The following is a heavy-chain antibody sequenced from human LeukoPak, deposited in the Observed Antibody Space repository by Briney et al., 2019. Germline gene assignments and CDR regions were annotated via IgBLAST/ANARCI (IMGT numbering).Heavy chain of an antibody. J-gene: IGHJ6*04. Sequence: AWGVLRLSCAASGFTFSSYEMNWVRQAPGKGLEWVSYISSSGSTIYYADSVKGRFTISRDNAKNSLYLQMNSLRAEDTAVYYCAELGITMIGGVWGKGTTVTISS. CDR1: GFTFSSYE. D-gene: IGHD3-10*02. V-gene: IGHV3-48*03. CDR3: AELGITMIGGV. CDR2: ISSSGSTI.